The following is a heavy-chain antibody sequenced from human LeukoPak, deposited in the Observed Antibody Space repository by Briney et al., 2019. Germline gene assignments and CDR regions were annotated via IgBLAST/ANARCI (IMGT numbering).Heavy chain of an antibody. D-gene: IGHD2-2*01. CDR1: VYTFTFYY. J-gene: IGHJ4*02. Sequence: GASVTVSFTSSVYTFTFYYMHWVRQPPGQGLEWMGWINPNSGGTNYAQKFQGRVTMTRDTSISTDYMELSRLRSDDTAVYYCAREEVVVVPAAAYFDYWGQGTLVTVSS. CDR2: INPNSGGT. V-gene: IGHV1-2*02. CDR3: AREEVVVVPAAAYFDY.